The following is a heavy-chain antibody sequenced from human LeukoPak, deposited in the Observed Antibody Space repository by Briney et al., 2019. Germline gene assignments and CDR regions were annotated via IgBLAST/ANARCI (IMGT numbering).Heavy chain of an antibody. J-gene: IGHJ3*02. V-gene: IGHV4-39*01. CDR3: ARLSSGWQHAFDI. CDR1: GGSISSSSYY. D-gene: IGHD6-19*01. Sequence: SETLSLTCTVSGGSISSSSYYWGWIRQPPGKGLEWIGSIYYSGSTYYNPSLKSRVTTSVDTSKNQFSLKLSSVTAADTAVYYCARLSSGWQHAFDIWGQGTMVTVSS. CDR2: IYYSGST.